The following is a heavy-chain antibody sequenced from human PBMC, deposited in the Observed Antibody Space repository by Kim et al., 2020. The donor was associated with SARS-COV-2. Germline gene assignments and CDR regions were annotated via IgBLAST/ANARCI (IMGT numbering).Heavy chain of an antibody. V-gene: IGHV3-74*01. Sequence: SGKGPFTLSRDNAKNTLYLQMNSLRAEDTAVYYCARAWDYYDSMAPGGYWGQGTLVTVSS. J-gene: IGHJ4*02. CDR3: ARAWDYYDSMAPGGY. D-gene: IGHD3-22*01.